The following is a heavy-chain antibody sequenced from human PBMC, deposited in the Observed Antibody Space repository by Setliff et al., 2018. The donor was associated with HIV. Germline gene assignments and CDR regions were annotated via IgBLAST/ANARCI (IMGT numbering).Heavy chain of an antibody. J-gene: IGHJ6*03. CDR3: ARCGAGEWHLYMDV. Sequence: ASVKVSCKASGYTFTGYFIHWVRLAPGQGLEWMGIINPSGGSTSYAQKFKGRVTFTADKSTSTVYMELSSLRSEDTAVYYCARCGAGEWHLYMDVWGKGTAVTVSS. CDR1: GYTFTGYF. CDR2: INPSGGST. D-gene: IGHD3-16*01. V-gene: IGHV1-46*01.